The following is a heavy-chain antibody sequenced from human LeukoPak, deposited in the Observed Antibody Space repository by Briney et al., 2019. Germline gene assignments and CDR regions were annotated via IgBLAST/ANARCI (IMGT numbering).Heavy chain of an antibody. V-gene: IGHV3-9*01. Sequence: AGGSLRLSCAASGLTFHHYAIHWVRQVPGKGLEWVSGINWNSASIGYADSVKGRFTISRDNAKNSVFLQMDSLRAEDTALYYCAKDMAPLYSGYDWDLDFWGQGTLVTVSS. CDR3: AKDMAPLYSGYDWDLDF. D-gene: IGHD5-12*01. CDR2: INWNSASI. J-gene: IGHJ4*02. CDR1: GLTFHHYA.